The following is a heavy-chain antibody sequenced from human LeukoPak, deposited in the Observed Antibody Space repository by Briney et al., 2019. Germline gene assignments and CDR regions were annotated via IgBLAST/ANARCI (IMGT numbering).Heavy chain of an antibody. CDR2: IYYSGST. D-gene: IGHD5-18*01. CDR1: GGSISSGGYY. CDR3: ARDAWSGDTAMGFDY. J-gene: IGHJ4*02. Sequence: PSQTLSLTCTVSGGSISSGGYYWSWTRQHPGKGLEWIGYIYYSGSTYYNPSLKSRVTISVDTSKNQFSLKLSSVTAADTAVYYCARDAWSGDTAMGFDYWGQGTLVTVSS. V-gene: IGHV4-31*03.